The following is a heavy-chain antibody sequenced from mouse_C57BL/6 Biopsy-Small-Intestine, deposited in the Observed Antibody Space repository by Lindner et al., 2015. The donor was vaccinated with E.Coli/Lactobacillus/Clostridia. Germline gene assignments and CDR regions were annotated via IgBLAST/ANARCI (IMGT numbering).Heavy chain of an antibody. V-gene: IGHV1-83*01. J-gene: IGHJ1*01. CDR3: AAINPALTNFHYYGMDI. CDR1: GYTVTYLS. D-gene: IGHD1-2*01. CDR2: FDPEDDET. Sequence: SVKVSCKVSGYTVTYLSIHWVRQAPGKGLEFMGGFDPEDDETTYARKFKGRLTMTADTSTATAYMELSTLESEDTAVYYCAAINPALTNFHYYGMDIWGQGTTVTV.